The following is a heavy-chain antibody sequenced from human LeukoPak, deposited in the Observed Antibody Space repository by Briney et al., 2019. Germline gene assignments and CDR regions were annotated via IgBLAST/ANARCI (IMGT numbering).Heavy chain of an antibody. D-gene: IGHD4-11*01. J-gene: IGHJ6*03. CDR2: INPSGGST. Sequence: GASVKVSCTASGYTFTSYYMHWVRQAPGQGLEWMGIINPSGGSTSYAQKFQGRVTMTRDTSTSTVYMELSSLRSEDTAVYYCARVNHSPLGDYSNLNRGYYYMDVWGKGTTVTVSS. CDR3: ARVNHSPLGDYSNLNRGYYYMDV. CDR1: GYTFTSYY. V-gene: IGHV1-46*01.